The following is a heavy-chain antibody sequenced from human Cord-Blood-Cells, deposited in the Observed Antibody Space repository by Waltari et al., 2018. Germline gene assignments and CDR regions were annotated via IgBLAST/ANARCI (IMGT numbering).Heavy chain of an antibody. V-gene: IGHV4-34*01. Sequence: GGSFSGYYWSWIRQPPGKGLEWIGEINHSGSTNYNPSLKSRVTISVDTSKNQFSLKLSSVTAADTAVYYCARCDSSGYKEAFDIWGQGTMVTVSS. D-gene: IGHD3-22*01. J-gene: IGHJ3*02. CDR3: ARCDSSGYKEAFDI. CDR2: INHSGST. CDR1: GGSFSGYY.